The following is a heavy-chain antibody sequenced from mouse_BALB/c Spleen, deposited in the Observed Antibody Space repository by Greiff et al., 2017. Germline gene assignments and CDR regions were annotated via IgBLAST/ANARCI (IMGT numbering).Heavy chain of an antibody. J-gene: IGHJ2*01. D-gene: IGHD1-1*01. CDR2: ISSGGST. CDR3: ARRNNGSTDY. V-gene: IGHV5-6-5*01. CDR1: GFTFSSYS. Sequence: DVQLQESGGGLVKPGGSLKLSCAASGFTFSSYSMSWVRQTPEKRLEWVASISSGGSTYYPDSVKGRFTISRDNARNILYLQMSSLRSEDTAMYYCARRNNGSTDYWGQGTTLTVSS.